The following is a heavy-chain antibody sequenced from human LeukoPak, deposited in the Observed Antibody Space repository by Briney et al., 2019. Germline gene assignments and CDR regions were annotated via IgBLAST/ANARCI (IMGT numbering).Heavy chain of an antibody. D-gene: IGHD6-13*01. V-gene: IGHV1-2*04. CDR3: ARGRSRQLVYNWFDP. J-gene: IGHJ5*02. CDR1: GYTFTGYY. CDR2: INPNSGGT. Sequence: ASAKVSCKASGYTFTGYYMHWVRQAPGQGLEWMGWINPNSGGTNYAQKFQGWVTMTRDTSISTAYMELSRLRSDDTAVYYCARGRSRQLVYNWFDPWGQGTLVIVSS.